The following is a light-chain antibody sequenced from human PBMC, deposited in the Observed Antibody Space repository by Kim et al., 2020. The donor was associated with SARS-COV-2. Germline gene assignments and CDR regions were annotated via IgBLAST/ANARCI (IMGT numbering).Light chain of an antibody. V-gene: IGKV1-33*01. CDR3: QQYDNLPHT. J-gene: IGKJ2*01. CDR2: DAS. Sequence: SASVGDRVTITGQASQDISNYLNWYQQKPGKAPKPLIYDASNLETGVPSRFSGSGSGTDFTLTISSLQPEDIATYYCQQYDNLPHTFGQGTKLEI. CDR1: QDISNY.